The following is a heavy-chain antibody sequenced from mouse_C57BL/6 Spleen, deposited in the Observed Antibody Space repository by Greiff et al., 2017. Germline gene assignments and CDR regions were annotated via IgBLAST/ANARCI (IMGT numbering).Heavy chain of an antibody. Sequence: VQLQQSGAELARPGASVKLSCKASGYTFTSYGLSWVKQRTGQGLEWIGEIYPRSGNTYYNEKFKGKATLTADKSSSTAYMELRSLTSEDSAVDFCARSTTVVPYAMDYWGQGTSVTVSS. V-gene: IGHV1-81*01. CDR2: IYPRSGNT. D-gene: IGHD1-1*01. CDR3: ARSTTVVPYAMDY. CDR1: GYTFTSYG. J-gene: IGHJ4*01.